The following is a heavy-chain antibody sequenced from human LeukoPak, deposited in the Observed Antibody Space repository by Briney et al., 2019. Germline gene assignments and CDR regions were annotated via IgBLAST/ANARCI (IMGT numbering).Heavy chain of an antibody. CDR3: AKSRFDYSSGWYYFDY. D-gene: IGHD6-19*01. Sequence: GGSLRLFCAASGFTFADYAMHWVRQAPAKGLEWVSGISWNSGSIGYADSVKGRFTISRDNAKNSLYLQMNSLRAEDTALYYCAKSRFDYSSGWYYFDYWGQGTLVTVSS. V-gene: IGHV3-9*01. CDR1: GFTFADYA. J-gene: IGHJ4*02. CDR2: ISWNSGSI.